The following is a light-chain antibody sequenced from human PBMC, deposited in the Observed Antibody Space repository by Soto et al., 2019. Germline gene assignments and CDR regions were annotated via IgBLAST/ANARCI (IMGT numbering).Light chain of an antibody. J-gene: IGKJ2*01. Sequence: DIPVTQSPSSLSASLGDRVTITCRANQAIGVYLAWFQQQPGKVPKLLIYAASALQSGVPSRFSGSGSGTDFTLTISSLQPEDIAVYYCQQRSNWPPSMYTFGQGTKLEIK. CDR2: AAS. CDR1: QAIGVY. CDR3: QQRSNWPPSMYT. V-gene: IGKV1-27*01.